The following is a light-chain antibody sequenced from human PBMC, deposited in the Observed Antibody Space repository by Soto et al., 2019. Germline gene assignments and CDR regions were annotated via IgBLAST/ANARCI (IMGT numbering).Light chain of an antibody. CDR1: QSISSY. CDR3: QQSYSTPQT. CDR2: AAS. V-gene: IGKV1-39*01. J-gene: IGKJ5*01. Sequence: DIQMTQSPSSLSASVGDRVTITCRASQSISSYLNWYQQKPGKAPKLLIYAASSLQSGVPSRFSGSGSGTDFTLTISSLQPEDFATYYCQQSYSTPQTFGQGTRLRLN.